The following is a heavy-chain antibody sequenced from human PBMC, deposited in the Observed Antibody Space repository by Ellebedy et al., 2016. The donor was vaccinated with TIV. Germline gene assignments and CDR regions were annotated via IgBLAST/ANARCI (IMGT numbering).Heavy chain of an antibody. J-gene: IGHJ4*02. CDR1: GFTFSDYY. Sequence: GGSLRLSXAASGFTFSDYYMSWIRQAPGKGLEWVAVISYDGSNKYYADSVKGRFTISRDNSKNTLYLQMNSLRAEDTAVYYCARDIWASTWLEGSYFDYWGQGTLVTVSS. CDR2: ISYDGSNK. CDR3: ARDIWASTWLEGSYFDY. D-gene: IGHD6-19*01. V-gene: IGHV3-30-3*01.